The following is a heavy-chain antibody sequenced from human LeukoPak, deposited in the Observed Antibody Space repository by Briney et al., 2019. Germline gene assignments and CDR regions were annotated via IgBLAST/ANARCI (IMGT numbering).Heavy chain of an antibody. J-gene: IGHJ5*02. CDR1: GFTFSSYG. D-gene: IGHD3-9*01. CDR2: ISYDGSNK. CDR3: AKPGICPYDILTGCWFDP. V-gene: IGHV3-30*18. Sequence: PGGSLRLSCAASGFTFSSYGMHWVRQAPGKGLEWVAVISYDGSNKYYADSVKGRFTISRDNSKNTLYLQMNSLRAEDTAVYYCAKPGICPYDILTGCWFDPWGQGTLVTVSS.